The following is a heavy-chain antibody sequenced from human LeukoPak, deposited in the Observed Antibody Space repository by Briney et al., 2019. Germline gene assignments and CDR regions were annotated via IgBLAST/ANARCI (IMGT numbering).Heavy chain of an antibody. CDR2: IYGGGST. D-gene: IGHD5-12*01. J-gene: IGHJ4*02. V-gene: IGHV3-53*01. CDR3: ATRYSFDYLGY. CDR1: GFTVSSNA. Sequence: GGSLRLSCAASGFTVSSNAMTWVRQAPGKGLEWVSTIYGGGSTYYADSVKGRFTISRDNSKSTLYLQMNSLRAEDTAVYYCATRYSFDYLGYWGQGTLVTVSS.